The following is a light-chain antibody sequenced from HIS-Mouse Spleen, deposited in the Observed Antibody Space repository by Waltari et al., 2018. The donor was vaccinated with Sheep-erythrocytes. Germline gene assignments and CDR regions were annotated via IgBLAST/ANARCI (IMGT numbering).Light chain of an antibody. J-gene: IGLJ3*02. CDR1: SSTIGSNT. CDR3: AACDDSLNGPV. CDR2: SNK. Sequence: QSVLTQPPSASGTPGQRVTISCSGSSSTIGSNTVNWYQQLPGTAPKLLIYSNKPRPSGVPDRFSGSKSGPSASLAISGLQSEDEADYYCAACDDSLNGPVFGGGTKLTVL. V-gene: IGLV1-44*01.